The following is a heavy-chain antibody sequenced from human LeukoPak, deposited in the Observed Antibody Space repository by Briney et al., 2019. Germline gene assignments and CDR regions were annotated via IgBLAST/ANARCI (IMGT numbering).Heavy chain of an antibody. CDR1: GDSMSIYY. V-gene: IGHV4-59*01. D-gene: IGHD3-22*01. CDR3: ARWRPYFYDSSGYVDY. CDR2: MYYSGRP. Sequence: ETLSLTCTVSGDSMSIYYWSWIRQPPGKGLEWIGNMYYSGRPDYNPSLKSRVTISIDTSKNQFSLRLTSVTAADTAVYYCARWRPYFYDSSGYVDYWGQGTLVTVPS. J-gene: IGHJ4*02.